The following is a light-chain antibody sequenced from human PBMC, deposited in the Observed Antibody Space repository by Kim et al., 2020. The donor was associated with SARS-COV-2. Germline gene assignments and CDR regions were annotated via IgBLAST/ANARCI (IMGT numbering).Light chain of an antibody. V-gene: IGLV3-1*01. Sequence: SYELTQPPSVSVSPGQTASITCSGDKLGDKYACWYQQKPGQSPVLVIYQDSKRPSGFPDRFSGSNSGNTATLPITGTQPRDEADNYFQAWEAGFLVFGGG. CDR3: QAWEAGFLV. J-gene: IGLJ2*01. CDR2: QDS. CDR1: KLGDKY.